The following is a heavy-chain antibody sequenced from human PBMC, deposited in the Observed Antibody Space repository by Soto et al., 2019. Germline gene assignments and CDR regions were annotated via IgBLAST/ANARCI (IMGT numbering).Heavy chain of an antibody. V-gene: IGHV4-59*01. D-gene: IGHD2-21*02. Sequence: QVQLQESGPGLVKPSETLSLTCTVSGGTISRYYWSWIRQPPGKGLEWIGYMYNTGSTVYNPSFKSRVTISVDTSKHQFSLKLNSVTAADTAVYYCARDLWGYCGTDCSPLDVWGQGTTVTVSS. CDR3: ARDLWGYCGTDCSPLDV. CDR2: MYNTGST. J-gene: IGHJ6*02. CDR1: GGTISRYY.